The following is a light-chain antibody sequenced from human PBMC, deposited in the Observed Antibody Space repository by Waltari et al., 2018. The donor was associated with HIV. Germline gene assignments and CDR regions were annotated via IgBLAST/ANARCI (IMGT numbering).Light chain of an antibody. CDR3: ASWDDSLNGPV. CDR2: GNN. J-gene: IGLJ2*01. CDR1: TSHIGRNT. Sequence: QSVLTQPPSASGTPEQRVTIACSGSTSHIGRNTVSWFQQFPGTAPKVLIYGNNQRPSGVPDRFSGSKSGTSASLAISGLQSEDEADYYCASWDDSLNGPVFGGGTKLTVV. V-gene: IGLV1-44*01.